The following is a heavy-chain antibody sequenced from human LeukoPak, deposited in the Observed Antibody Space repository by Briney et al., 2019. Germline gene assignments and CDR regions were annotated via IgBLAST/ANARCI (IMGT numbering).Heavy chain of an antibody. CDR3: ARSLGSGSYSYYFGY. V-gene: IGHV4-31*03. CDR2: IFYSGSS. J-gene: IGHJ4*02. Sequence: SQTLSLTCTVSGDSISSGGYYWSWVRQHPGKGLEWIGYIFYSGSSYYNPSLKSRVTMLADWSKNQFSLTLSSMTAADTAVYYCARSLGSGSYSYYFGYWGQGALVTVSS. D-gene: IGHD1-26*01. CDR1: GDSISSGGYY.